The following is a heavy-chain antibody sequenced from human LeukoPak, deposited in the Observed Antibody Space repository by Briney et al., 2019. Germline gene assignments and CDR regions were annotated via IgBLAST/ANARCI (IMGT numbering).Heavy chain of an antibody. CDR3: AREGTPYYDSSGYYPGAFDI. D-gene: IGHD3-22*01. J-gene: IGHJ3*02. Sequence: PGGSLRLSCGASGFTFSSYAMSWVRQAPGKGLEWVSVIYSGGSTYYADSVKGRFTISRDNSKNTLYLQMNSLRAEDTAVYYCAREGTPYYDSSGYYPGAFDIWGQGTMVTVSS. CDR1: GFTFSSYA. CDR2: IYSGGST. V-gene: IGHV3-66*02.